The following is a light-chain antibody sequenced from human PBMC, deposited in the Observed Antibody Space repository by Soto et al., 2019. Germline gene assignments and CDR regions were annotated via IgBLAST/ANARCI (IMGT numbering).Light chain of an antibody. Sequence: EIVMTQSPATLSVSPGERVTLSCRASQSAISNLAWYQQKPGQTPRLLIYDASTRATDIPARFSGSGSGTDFTLTISSLLSEDFAVYYCEQYNNWFSITFGQGTRLEIK. V-gene: IGKV3-15*01. CDR1: QSAISN. J-gene: IGKJ5*01. CDR2: DAS. CDR3: EQYNNWFSIT.